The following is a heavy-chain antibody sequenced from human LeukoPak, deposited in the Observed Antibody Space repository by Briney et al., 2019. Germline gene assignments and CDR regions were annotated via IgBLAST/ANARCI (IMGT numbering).Heavy chain of an antibody. CDR2: ISAYNGNT. CDR3: ARDRLGGDLTGESLY. J-gene: IGHJ4*02. V-gene: IGHV1-18*01. D-gene: IGHD1-14*01. Sequence: GAAVKVSCKASVYPFDNFGLTWVRQAPGQGLEWMGWISAYNGNTHYAQKFRDRLTMTTDTSTRTAYLELRSLKSDDTAVYYCARDRLGGDLTGESLYWGQGTLVTVSS. CDR1: VYPFDNFG.